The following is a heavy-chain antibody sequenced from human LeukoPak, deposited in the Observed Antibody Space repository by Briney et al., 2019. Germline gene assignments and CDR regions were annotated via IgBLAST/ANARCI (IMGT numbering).Heavy chain of an antibody. Sequence: PGGSLRLSCSASGFPFDDYGMSWLRQAPGKGLEWVSGINWNGGSTGYADSVKGRFTISRDNAKNSLYLQMNSLRAEDTALYHCARGGDDSTEGIDYWGQGTLVTVSS. J-gene: IGHJ4*02. D-gene: IGHD3-22*01. CDR3: ARGGDDSTEGIDY. CDR2: INWNGGST. V-gene: IGHV3-20*01. CDR1: GFPFDDYG.